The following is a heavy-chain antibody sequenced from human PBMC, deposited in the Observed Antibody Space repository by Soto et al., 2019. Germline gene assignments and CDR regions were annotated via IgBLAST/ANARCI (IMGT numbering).Heavy chain of an antibody. CDR3: ARDTCSGASCYYLFDN. D-gene: IGHD2-15*01. Sequence: ASVKVSCKASGYTFAHYPVHWVRQAPGQRLEWLGWINGGNSDTGYSHKFQGRVTFTRDTSANTAYMELGSLRSEDTAVYYCARDTCSGASCYYLFDNWGQGTLVTVSS. J-gene: IGHJ5*02. V-gene: IGHV1-3*01. CDR2: INGGNSDT. CDR1: GYTFAHYP.